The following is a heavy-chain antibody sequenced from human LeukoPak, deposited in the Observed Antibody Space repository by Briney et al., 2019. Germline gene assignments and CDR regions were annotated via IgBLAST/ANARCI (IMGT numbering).Heavy chain of an antibody. V-gene: IGHV1-2*02. CDR3: AREVEQLVSREGNWFDP. D-gene: IGHD6-6*01. CDR2: INPNSGGT. Sequence: ASVKVSCKASGYTFTGYYMHWVRQAPGQGLEWMGWINPNSGGTNYAQKFQGRVTMTRDTSTSTAYMELSRLRSDDTAVYYCAREVEQLVSREGNWFDPWGQGTLVTVSS. CDR1: GYTFTGYY. J-gene: IGHJ5*02.